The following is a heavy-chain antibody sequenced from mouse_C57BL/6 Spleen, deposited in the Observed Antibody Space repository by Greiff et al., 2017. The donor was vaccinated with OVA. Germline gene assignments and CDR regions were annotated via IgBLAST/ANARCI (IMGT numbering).Heavy chain of an antibody. CDR3: ARADYGSLFDY. CDR1: GYTFTDYY. D-gene: IGHD1-1*01. J-gene: IGHJ2*01. Sequence: QVQLQQSGAELVRPGASVKLSCKASGYTFTDYYINWVKQRPGQGLEWIARIYPGSGNTYYNEKFKGKATLTAEKSSSTAYMQLSSLTSEDSAVYFCARADYGSLFDYWGQGTTLTVSS. V-gene: IGHV1-76*01. CDR2: IYPGSGNT.